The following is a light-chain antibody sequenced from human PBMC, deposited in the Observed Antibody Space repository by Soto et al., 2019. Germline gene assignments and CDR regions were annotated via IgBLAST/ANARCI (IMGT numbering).Light chain of an antibody. CDR3: QHYDHWPLT. Sequence: EIVLTQSPATLSVSPGERATLYCRASHSVSSNLAWYQQTPGQAPRLIIYGASTRATGIPARFSGSGSGTEFTLTISSLQSEDFAVYYCQHYDHWPLTLGGGTKVDIK. CDR2: GAS. V-gene: IGKV3-15*01. CDR1: HSVSSN. J-gene: IGKJ4*01.